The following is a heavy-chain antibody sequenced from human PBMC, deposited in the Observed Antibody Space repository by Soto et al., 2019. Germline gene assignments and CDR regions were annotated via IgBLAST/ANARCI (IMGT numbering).Heavy chain of an antibody. D-gene: IGHD6-13*01. CDR1: GFTFSSYG. CDR3: AKGGYSRSSAGHLVDLYY. J-gene: IGHJ4*02. V-gene: IGHV3-30*18. CDR2: ISYDGSNK. Sequence: QVQLVESGGGVVQPGRSLRLSCAASGFTFSSYGMHWVRQAPGKGLEWVAVISYDGSNKNYADSVKGRFTISRDNSKNTLYLQMNSLRAEDTAVYYCAKGGYSRSSAGHLVDLYYWGQGTLVTVSS.